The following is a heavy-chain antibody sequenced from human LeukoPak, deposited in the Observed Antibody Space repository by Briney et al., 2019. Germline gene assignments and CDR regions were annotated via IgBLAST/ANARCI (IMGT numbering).Heavy chain of an antibody. CDR3: TSGLSVRRSNNTPVDY. Sequence: PGGSLRLSCGASGFTFRTSWMNWVRQAPGKGLEWVASINPDGSEKYSVDSVKGRFTISRDNAKNSLYLQMNSLRAEDTAVYYCTSGLSVRRSNNTPVDYWGQGTLVTVSS. D-gene: IGHD1-1*01. V-gene: IGHV3-7*01. CDR1: GFTFRTSW. CDR2: INPDGSEK. J-gene: IGHJ4*02.